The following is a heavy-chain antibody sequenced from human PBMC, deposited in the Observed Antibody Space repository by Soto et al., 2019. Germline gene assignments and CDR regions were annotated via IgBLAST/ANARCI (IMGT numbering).Heavy chain of an antibody. CDR1: GFTVSGNY. CDR3: VRVGLLVPAA. J-gene: IGHJ4*02. D-gene: IGHD2-2*01. CDR2: IYRGGST. V-gene: IGHV3-66*01. Sequence: EVQLVESGGGLVQPGGSLRLSCAASGFTVSGNYLSWVRQAPGKGLEWVSVIYRGGSTYYAGSVKGRFLISRDRSKNTLYLQMDSLRAEDTAVYYCVRVGLLVPAAWGQGTLVTVSS.